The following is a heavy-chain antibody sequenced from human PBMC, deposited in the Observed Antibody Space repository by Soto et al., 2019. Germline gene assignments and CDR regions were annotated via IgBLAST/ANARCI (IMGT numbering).Heavy chain of an antibody. D-gene: IGHD3-16*02. CDR3: ARDRVTFGGVLGSGY. Sequence: QVQLMQSGAEVKKPGASVKVSCKASGYTFINYGINWVRQAPGQGLEWMGWISAYNGNTKDAQKFQGRVTLTTDTSTSTAYMELTGLRYDDTAVYYCARDRVTFGGVLGSGYWGQGTLVTVSS. V-gene: IGHV1-18*01. CDR2: ISAYNGNT. J-gene: IGHJ4*02. CDR1: GYTFINYG.